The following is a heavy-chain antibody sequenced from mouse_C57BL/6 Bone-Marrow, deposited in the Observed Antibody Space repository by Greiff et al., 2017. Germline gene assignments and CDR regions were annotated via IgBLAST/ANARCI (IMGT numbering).Heavy chain of an antibody. V-gene: IGHV1-61*01. Sequence: QVQLKQPGAELVRPGSSVTLSCKASGYTFTSYWMDWVKQRPGHGLEWIGNIYPSDSETHYNQKFKDKATLTVDKSSSTAYMQLSSLTSEDSAVYYCARYYDYVAYWGQGTLVTVSA. D-gene: IGHD2-4*01. J-gene: IGHJ3*01. CDR1: GYTFTSYW. CDR2: IYPSDSET. CDR3: ARYYDYVAY.